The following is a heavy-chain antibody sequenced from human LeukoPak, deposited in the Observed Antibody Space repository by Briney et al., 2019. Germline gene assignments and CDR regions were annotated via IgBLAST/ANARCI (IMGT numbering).Heavy chain of an antibody. Sequence: GGSLRLSCAASGFAVSSNYMSWVRQAPAKGLEWVSVIYSGGSTYYADSVKGRFTISRDNSKNTLYLQMNSLRAEDTAVYYCASSEGPNHYYYYYGMDVWGQGTTVTVSS. V-gene: IGHV3-53*01. CDR2: IYSGGST. CDR1: GFAVSSNY. CDR3: ASSEGPNHYYYYYGMDV. J-gene: IGHJ6*02. D-gene: IGHD3-10*01.